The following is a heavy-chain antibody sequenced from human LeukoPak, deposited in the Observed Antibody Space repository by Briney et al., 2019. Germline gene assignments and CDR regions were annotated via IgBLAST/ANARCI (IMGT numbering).Heavy chain of an antibody. D-gene: IGHD3-10*01. CDR3: ARESGTMVRGVVRYFDY. J-gene: IGHJ4*02. CDR2: IIPILGIA. CDR1: GGTFSSYA. Sequence: ASVKVSCKASGGTFSSYAISWVRQAPGQGLEWMGRIIPILGIANYAQKFQGRVTITADKSTSTAYMELSSLRSEDTAVYYCARESGTMVRGVVRYFDYWGQGTLVTVSS. V-gene: IGHV1-69*04.